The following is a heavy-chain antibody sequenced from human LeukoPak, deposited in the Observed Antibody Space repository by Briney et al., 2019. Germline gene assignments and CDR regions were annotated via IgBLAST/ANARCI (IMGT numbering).Heavy chain of an antibody. Sequence: SQTLSLTCAVSGGSISSSGYSWSWIRQPPGKGLEWIGYIHHTGSTYYNPSLKSRVTISVDRSKNQFSLKLSSVTAADTAMYFCARTPTYCGGDCYYFDPWGQGTLVTVSS. J-gene: IGHJ5*02. CDR2: IHHTGST. CDR3: ARTPTYCGGDCYYFDP. CDR1: GGSISSSGYS. D-gene: IGHD2-21*02. V-gene: IGHV4-30-2*01.